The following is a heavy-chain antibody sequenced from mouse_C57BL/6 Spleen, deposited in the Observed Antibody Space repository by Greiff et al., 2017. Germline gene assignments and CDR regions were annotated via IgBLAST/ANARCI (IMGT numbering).Heavy chain of an antibody. CDR1: GYTFTSYW. D-gene: IGHD2-3*01. CDR2: IHPNSGST. Sequence: QVQLQQPGAELVKPGASVKLSCKASGYTFTSYWMHWVKQRPGQGLEWIGMIHPNSGSTNYNEKFKSKATLTVDKSSSTAYMQLSSLTSEDSAVYYCARDGYYGYFDGWGTGTTVTVSS. CDR3: ARDGYYGYFDG. V-gene: IGHV1-64*01. J-gene: IGHJ1*03.